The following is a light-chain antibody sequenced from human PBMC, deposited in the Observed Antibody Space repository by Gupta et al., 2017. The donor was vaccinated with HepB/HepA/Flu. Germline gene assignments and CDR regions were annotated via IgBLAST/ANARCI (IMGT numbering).Light chain of an antibody. V-gene: IGKV4-1*01. CDR2: WAS. CDR1: QSVLYSSNNKNY. J-gene: IGKJ1*01. CDR3: QQYSGTPQT. Sequence: NCKSSQSVLYSSNNKNYLAWYQQKPGQPPKLIIYWASTRECSLDDRFTGSKYENNFTGTISSLQAEDVAIYYCQQYSGTPQTFGQGTKVEIK.